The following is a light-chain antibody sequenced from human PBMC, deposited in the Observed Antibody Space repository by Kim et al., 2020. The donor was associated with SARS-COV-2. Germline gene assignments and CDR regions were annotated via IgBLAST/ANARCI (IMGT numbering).Light chain of an antibody. CDR1: SSDVGGYNY. Sequence: GKSVTISCTGTSSDVGGYNYVSWYQLHPGKAPKLMIYAVTERPSGVPDRFSGSKSGNTAFLTISGLQAEDEADYYCSSYAGSSSLLFGGGTKVTVL. CDR3: SSYAGSSSLL. J-gene: IGLJ3*02. CDR2: AVT. V-gene: IGLV2-11*01.